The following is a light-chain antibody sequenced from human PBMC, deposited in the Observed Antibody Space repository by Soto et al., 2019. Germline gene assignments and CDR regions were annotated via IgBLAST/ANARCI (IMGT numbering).Light chain of an antibody. CDR3: QQYYSTPPT. Sequence: DIVMTQSPDSLTVSLGERATINCKSSQSVLYSSNNKNYLAWYQQKPEQPPKLLFYWASTRESGVPDRFSGSGSGTDYTLTISSLQAEDVAVYYCQQYYSTPPTFGQGTKVEI. V-gene: IGKV4-1*01. J-gene: IGKJ1*01. CDR1: QSVLYSSNNKNY. CDR2: WAS.